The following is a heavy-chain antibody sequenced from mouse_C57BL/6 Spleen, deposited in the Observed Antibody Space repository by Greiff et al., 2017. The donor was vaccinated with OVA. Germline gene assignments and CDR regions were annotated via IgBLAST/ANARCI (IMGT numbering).Heavy chain of an antibody. D-gene: IGHD2-4*01. CDR2: ISSGSSTI. J-gene: IGHJ2*01. CDR3: ARWATMIRARGYYFDY. CDR1: GFTFSGYG. V-gene: IGHV5-17*01. Sequence: EVMLVESGGGLVKPGGSLKLSCAASGFTFSGYGMHWVRQAPEKGLEWVAYISSGSSTIYYADTVKGRFTISRDNAKNTLFLQMTSLRSRETTMYYCARWATMIRARGYYFDYWGQGTTVTVSA.